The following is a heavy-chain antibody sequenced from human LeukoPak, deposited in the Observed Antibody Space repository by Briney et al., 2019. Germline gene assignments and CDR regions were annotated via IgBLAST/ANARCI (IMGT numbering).Heavy chain of an antibody. Sequence: SVKVSCKASGYSFTVYHMYWVRQAPGQGLEWMGGIIPIFGTANYAQKFQGRVTITADESTSTAYMELSSLRSEDTAVYYCARAAGEEMATITSHFDYWGQGTLVTVSS. D-gene: IGHD5-24*01. V-gene: IGHV1-69*13. CDR2: IIPIFGTA. J-gene: IGHJ4*01. CDR3: ARAAGEEMATITSHFDY. CDR1: GYSFTVYH.